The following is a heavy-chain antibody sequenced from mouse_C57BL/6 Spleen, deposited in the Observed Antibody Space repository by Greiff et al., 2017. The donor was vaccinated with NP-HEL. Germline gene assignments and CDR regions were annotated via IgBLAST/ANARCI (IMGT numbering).Heavy chain of an antibody. CDR2: IRPNSGST. CDR1: GYTFTSYW. Sequence: QVQLQQPGAELVKPGASVKLSCKASGYTFTSYWMHWVKQRPGQGLEWIGMIRPNSGSTNYNEKFKSKATLTVDKSSSTAYMQLSSLTSEDSAVYYCARGLDGLLFDYWGQGTTLTVSS. CDR3: ARGLDGLLFDY. D-gene: IGHD1-2*01. V-gene: IGHV1-64*01. J-gene: IGHJ2*01.